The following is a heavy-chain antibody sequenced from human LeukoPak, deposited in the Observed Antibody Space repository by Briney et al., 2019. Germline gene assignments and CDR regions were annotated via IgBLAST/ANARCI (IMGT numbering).Heavy chain of an antibody. V-gene: IGHV3-9*01. D-gene: IGHD3-10*01. CDR1: GFDFDDYA. CDR3: AKDGSGSYYQGGYYYYFGLDV. CDR2: ISWNSGSI. Sequence: GGSLRLSCEASGFDFDDYAMPWVRQAPGKGLEWVSGISWNSGSIGYADSVKGRFTISRDNAKNSLYLQMNSLRAEDTALYYCAKDGSGSYYQGGYYYYFGLDVWGQGTTVTVSS. J-gene: IGHJ6*02.